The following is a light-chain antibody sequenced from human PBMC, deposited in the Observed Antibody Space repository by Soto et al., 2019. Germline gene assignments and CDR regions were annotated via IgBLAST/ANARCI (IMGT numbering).Light chain of an antibody. V-gene: IGKV1-39*01. Sequence: DIQMTQSPSSLSASVGDRVNITCQASQNINNYLNWYQQKPGKAPKLLIYAASSLQSGVPSRFSGSGSGTDFTLTISSLQPEHFATYYCQQSYSTPLTFGGGTKVDIK. CDR2: AAS. CDR3: QQSYSTPLT. J-gene: IGKJ4*01. CDR1: QNINNY.